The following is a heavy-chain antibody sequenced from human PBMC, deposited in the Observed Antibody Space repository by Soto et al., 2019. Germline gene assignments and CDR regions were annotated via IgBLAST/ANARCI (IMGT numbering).Heavy chain of an antibody. D-gene: IGHD2-15*01. J-gene: IGHJ6*04. CDR2: IQSGGTT. V-gene: IGHV3-66*01. CDR3: ARDDVFCDGGRCYGTPLDV. CDR1: GFTVSSKY. Sequence: EVQLVESGGGLVQPGGSLRLSCAASGFTVSSKYMTWVRQAPGKGLEWVSLIQSGGTTYYADSVKGRFTISRDTSENTLQLQMDSLRVEDTAAYYCARDDVFCDGGRCYGTPLDVWGKGPRVTVSS.